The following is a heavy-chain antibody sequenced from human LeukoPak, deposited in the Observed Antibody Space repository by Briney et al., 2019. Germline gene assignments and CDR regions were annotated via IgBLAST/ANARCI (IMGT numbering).Heavy chain of an antibody. V-gene: IGHV3-9*01. CDR1: GLTFDDSA. D-gene: IGHD1-26*01. J-gene: IGHJ3*02. CDR3: AKAVVGATPRGAFDI. CDR2: ISWNSDNT. Sequence: PGGSLRLSCAASGLTFDDSAMHWVRQAPGKGLEWVSGISWNSDNTGYADSVKGRFIISRDNAENSLYLQMNSLRSEDTAFYFCAKAVVGATPRGAFDIWGQGTRVTVSS.